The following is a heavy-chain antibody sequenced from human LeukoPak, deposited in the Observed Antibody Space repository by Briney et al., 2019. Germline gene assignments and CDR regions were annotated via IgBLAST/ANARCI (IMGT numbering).Heavy chain of an antibody. CDR1: GYSFTKFW. CDR3: ARRRYCSGGSCYGADFDY. CDR2: IYPGDSDT. J-gene: IGHJ4*02. D-gene: IGHD2-15*01. V-gene: IGHV5-51*01. Sequence: GESLKISCKGSGYSFTKFWIGWVRQMPGKGLEWMGIIYPGDSDTRYSPSFQGQVTISADKSISTAYLQWSSLKASDTAMYYCARRRYCSGGSCYGADFDYWGQGTLVTVSS.